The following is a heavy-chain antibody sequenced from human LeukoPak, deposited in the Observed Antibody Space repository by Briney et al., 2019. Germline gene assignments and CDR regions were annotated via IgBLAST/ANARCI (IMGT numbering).Heavy chain of an antibody. CDR3: ARGSTWELLLDY. V-gene: IGHV1-69*04. J-gene: IGHJ4*02. CDR2: IIPILGIA. Sequence: ASVKVSCKASGGTFSSYAISWVRQAPGQGLEWMGRIIPILGIANYAQKFQGRVTITADKSTSTAYMELSSLRSEDTAVYYCARGSTWELLLDYWGQGTLVTVSS. CDR1: GGTFSSYA. D-gene: IGHD1-26*01.